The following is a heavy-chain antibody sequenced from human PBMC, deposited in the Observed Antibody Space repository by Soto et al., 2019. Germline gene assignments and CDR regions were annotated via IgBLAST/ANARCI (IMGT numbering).Heavy chain of an antibody. CDR1: GFTVSSNY. CDR2: IYSGGST. CDR3: AREASSGWSGGDDAFDI. J-gene: IGHJ3*02. V-gene: IGHV3-53*01. D-gene: IGHD6-19*01. Sequence: GGSLRLSSAASGFTVSSNYMSWVRQAPGKGLEWVSVIYSGGSTYYADSVKGRFTISRDNSKNTLYLQMNSLRAEDTAVYYCAREASSGWSGGDDAFDIWGQGTIFTVS.